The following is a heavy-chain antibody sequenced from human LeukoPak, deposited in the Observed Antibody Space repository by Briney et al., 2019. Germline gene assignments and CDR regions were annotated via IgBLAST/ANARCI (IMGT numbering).Heavy chain of an antibody. CDR1: GGSISSYY. CDR3: ARGGSGSRGSVWYFDY. CDR2: IYYGGST. V-gene: IGHV4-59*08. D-gene: IGHD3-10*01. Sequence: SETLSLTCTVSGGSISSYYWSWIRQPPGKGLEWIGYIYYGGSTNYNPSLKSRVTISVDTSKNQFSLKLSSVTAADTAVYYCARGGSGSRGSVWYFDYWGQGTLVTVSS. J-gene: IGHJ4*02.